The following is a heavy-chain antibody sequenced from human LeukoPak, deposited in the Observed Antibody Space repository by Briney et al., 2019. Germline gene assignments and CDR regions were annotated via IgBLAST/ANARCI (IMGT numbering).Heavy chain of an antibody. D-gene: IGHD1-1*01. CDR1: GFVFSGYG. Sequence: PGRSLRLSCAASGFVFSGYGMHWVRQAPGKGLEWVAVIWHDGSKKYYADSVKGRFTISRDNSKNTLYLHMNSLRAEDTAVYYCARWDGTEQTFDYWGQGTLVTVSS. CDR2: IWHDGSKK. J-gene: IGHJ4*02. CDR3: ARWDGTEQTFDY. V-gene: IGHV3-33*01.